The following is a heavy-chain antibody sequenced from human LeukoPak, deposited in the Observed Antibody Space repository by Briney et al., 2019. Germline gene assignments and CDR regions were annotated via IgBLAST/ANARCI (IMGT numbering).Heavy chain of an antibody. CDR3: ARVGVRYSSSATFDY. J-gene: IGHJ4*02. V-gene: IGHV3-74*01. CDR2: INSDGSST. CDR1: GFTFNRYW. Sequence: PGGSLGLSCAASGFTFNRYWMHWVRQGPGKGLVWVSRINSDGSSTNYADSVKGRFTISRDNAKKTLYLQMNSLRAEDTAVYYCARVGVRYSSSATFDYWGQGTLVTVSS. D-gene: IGHD6-6*01.